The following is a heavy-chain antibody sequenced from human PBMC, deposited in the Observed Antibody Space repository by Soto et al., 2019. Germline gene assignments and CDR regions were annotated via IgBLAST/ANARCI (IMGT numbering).Heavy chain of an antibody. D-gene: IGHD1-1*01. CDR3: ARLNRVPPCYYYYGMDV. J-gene: IGHJ6*02. CDR2: IYPGDSDT. CDR1: GYSFTSYW. V-gene: IGHV5-51*01. Sequence: GESLKISCKGSGYSFTSYWIGWVRQMPGKGLEWMGIIYPGDSDTRYSPSFQGQVTISADKSISTAYLQWSSLKASDTAMYYCARLNRVPPCYYYYGMDVWGQGTTVTVSS.